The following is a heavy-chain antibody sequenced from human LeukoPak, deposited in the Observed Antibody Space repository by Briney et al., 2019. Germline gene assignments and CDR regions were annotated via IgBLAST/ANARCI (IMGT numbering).Heavy chain of an antibody. J-gene: IGHJ6*02. D-gene: IGHD3-3*01. CDR2: ISSSSSTI. Sequence: GGSLRLSCAASGFTFSSYSMNWVRQAPGKGLEWVSYISSSSSTIYYADSVKGRFTISRDNAKNSLYLQMNSLRAEDTAVYYCARDRADVSRFLEWLYYYGMDVWGQGTTVTVSS. V-gene: IGHV3-48*01. CDR1: GFTFSSYS. CDR3: ARDRADVSRFLEWLYYYGMDV.